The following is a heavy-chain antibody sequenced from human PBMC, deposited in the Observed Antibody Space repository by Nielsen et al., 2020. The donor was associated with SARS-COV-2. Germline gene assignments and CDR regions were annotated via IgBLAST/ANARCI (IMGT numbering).Heavy chain of an antibody. D-gene: IGHD2/OR15-2a*01. V-gene: IGHV4-4*02. CDR3: ARELSDCNERPCHRLGFDP. CDR2: IYHGGST. CDR1: GDSISSQTW. Sequence: SETLSLTCGVFGDSISSQTWWSWVRQPPGKGLEWIGQIYHGGSTNYNPSLRSRVAISVDKSNNQFSLKLTSLTAADTAVYFCARELSDCNERPCHRLGFDPWGRGILVTVSS. J-gene: IGHJ5*02.